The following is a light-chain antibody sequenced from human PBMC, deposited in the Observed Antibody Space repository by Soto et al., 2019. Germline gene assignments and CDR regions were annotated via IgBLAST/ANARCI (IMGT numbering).Light chain of an antibody. CDR1: RGVSANY. J-gene: IGKJ5*01. CDR3: QQYNNWPTIT. Sequence: NLLTQSPGTLSLSPGERATLSCRASRGVSANYLAWYQQKPGQAPTLLIYGASIRAAGIPDRFSGSGSGTDFTLTIRRLETDDFAVYYCQQYNNWPTITFGQGTRLEIK. CDR2: GAS. V-gene: IGKV3-20*01.